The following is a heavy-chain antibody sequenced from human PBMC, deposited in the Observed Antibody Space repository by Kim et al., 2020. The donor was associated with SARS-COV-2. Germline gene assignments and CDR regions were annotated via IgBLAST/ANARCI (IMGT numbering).Heavy chain of an antibody. D-gene: IGHD2-8*01. CDR2: IWYDGSNK. CDR3: ARGANGEQHPDV. V-gene: IGHV3-33*01. Sequence: GGSLRLSCAASGFTFSSYGMHWVRQAPGKGLEWVAVIWYDGSNKYYADSVKGRFTISRDNSKNTLYLQMNSLRAEDTAVYYCARGANGEQHPDVWGQGTTVTVSS. J-gene: IGHJ6*02. CDR1: GFTFSSYG.